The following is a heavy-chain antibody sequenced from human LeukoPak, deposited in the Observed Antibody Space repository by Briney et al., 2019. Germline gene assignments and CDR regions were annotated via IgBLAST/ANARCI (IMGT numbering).Heavy chain of an antibody. D-gene: IGHD1-26*01. J-gene: IGHJ4*02. CDR2: IYTSGST. CDR1: GGSISSGSYY. V-gene: IGHV4-61*02. CDR3: ARDPQGATHFDY. Sequence: KASQTLSLTCTVSGGSISSGSYYWSWIRQPAGKGLEWIGRIYTSGSTNYNPSLKSRVTISVDTSKNQFSLKLSSVTAADTAVSYCARDPQGATHFDYWGQGTLVTVSS.